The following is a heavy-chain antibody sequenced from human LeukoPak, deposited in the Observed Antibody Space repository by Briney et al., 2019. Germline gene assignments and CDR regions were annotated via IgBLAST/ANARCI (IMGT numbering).Heavy chain of an antibody. J-gene: IGHJ4*02. CDR3: ARGGGWSPYYFDY. D-gene: IGHD6-19*01. CDR1: GGSNSSGGYY. V-gene: IGHV4-61*08. Sequence: SETLSLTCTVSGGSNSSGGYYWSWIRQPPGKGLEWIGYIYQSGSTRYNPSLKSRVTISVDMSNNQFSLKLSSVTAADTAVYYCARGGGWSPYYFDYWGQGTLVTVSS. CDR2: IYQSGST.